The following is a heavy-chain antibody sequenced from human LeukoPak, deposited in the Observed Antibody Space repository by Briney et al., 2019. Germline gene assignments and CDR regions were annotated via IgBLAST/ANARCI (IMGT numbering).Heavy chain of an antibody. J-gene: IGHJ4*02. V-gene: IGHV3-23*01. CDR2: VSGSGGST. CDR3: AKAADEEDFDY. Sequence: PGGSLRLSCAASGFTFSSYSMNWVRQAPGKGLEWVSAVSGSGGSTHYADSVKGRFTISRDNSKNTLYLQMNSLRAEDTAVYYCAKAADEEDFDYWGQGTLVTVSS. CDR1: GFTFSSYS.